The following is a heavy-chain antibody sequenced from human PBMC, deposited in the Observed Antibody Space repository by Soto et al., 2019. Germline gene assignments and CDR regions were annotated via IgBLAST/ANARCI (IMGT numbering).Heavy chain of an antibody. J-gene: IGHJ6*03. D-gene: IGHD2-2*01. CDR2: IYYSGST. CDR1: GFSIRSSSYY. V-gene: IGHV4-39*01. CDR3: ARHAGRYCSSTSCRYYYYYMDV. Sequence: PSETQSLTSTVSGFSIRSSSYYWGWIRQPPGKGLEWIGNIYYSGSTYYNPSLKSRVTISVDTSKNQFSLKLSSVTAADTAVYYCARHAGRYCSSTSCRYYYYYMDVWGKGTTVTVSS.